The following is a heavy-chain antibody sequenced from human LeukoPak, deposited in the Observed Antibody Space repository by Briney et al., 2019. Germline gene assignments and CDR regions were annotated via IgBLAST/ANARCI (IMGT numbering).Heavy chain of an antibody. CDR3: ARDQGRTTYYDFWSGDPKDEGGFDI. CDR2: IYYSGST. J-gene: IGHJ3*02. Sequence: SETLSLTCTVSGGSISSGGYYWSWIRQHPGKGLEWIGYIYYSGSTYYNPSLKSRVTISVDTSKNQFSLKLSSVTAADTAVYYCARDQGRTTYYDFWSGDPKDEGGFDIWGQGTMVTVSS. D-gene: IGHD3-3*01. CDR1: GGSISSGGYY. V-gene: IGHV4-31*03.